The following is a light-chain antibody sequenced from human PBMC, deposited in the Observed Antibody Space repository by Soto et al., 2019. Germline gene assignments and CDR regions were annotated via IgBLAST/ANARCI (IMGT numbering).Light chain of an antibody. CDR3: QQHNQWPIT. CDR1: QSAGNF. V-gene: IGKV3D-15*01. Sequence: DIVMTQSPATLSVSPVETASLSCRASQSAGNFLAWYQQKPGQAPRLLIYYISTRATGIPARFSGSGSGTEFTLTINSLQSEDSAVYYCQQHNQWPITFGQGTRLENK. J-gene: IGKJ5*01. CDR2: YIS.